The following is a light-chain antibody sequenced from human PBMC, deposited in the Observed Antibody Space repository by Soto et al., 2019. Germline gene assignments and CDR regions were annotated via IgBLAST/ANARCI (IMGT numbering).Light chain of an antibody. J-gene: IGKJ5*01. CDR1: QSVLYSSNNKNY. V-gene: IGKV4-1*01. CDR2: WAS. CDR3: QQFYSSPIT. Sequence: DIVMTQSPDSLAASLGERATINCKCSQSVLYSSNNKNYLAWYQQKPGQPPKLLIYWASTRKSGVPDRFSGSGSETDFTLTISSLKAEDVAVYYCQQFYSSPITFGQGTRLEIK.